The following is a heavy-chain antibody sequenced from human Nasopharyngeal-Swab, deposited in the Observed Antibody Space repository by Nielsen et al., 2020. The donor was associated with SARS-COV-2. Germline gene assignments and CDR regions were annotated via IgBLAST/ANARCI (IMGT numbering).Heavy chain of an antibody. CDR1: GFTFSSYG. J-gene: IGHJ4*02. Sequence: GGSLRLSCVASGFTFSSYGMHWVRQAPGKGLEWAAVIWYDGSNKYYADSVKGRFTISRDNSKNTLYLQMNSLRAEDTAVYYCARYLRYIYYWGQGTLVTVSS. CDR2: IWYDGSNK. V-gene: IGHV3-33*01. CDR3: ARYLRYIYY. D-gene: IGHD3-16*01.